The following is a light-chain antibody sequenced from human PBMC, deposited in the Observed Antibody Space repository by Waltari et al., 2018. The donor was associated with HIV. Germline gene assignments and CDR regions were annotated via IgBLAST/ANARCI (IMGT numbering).Light chain of an antibody. Sequence: DIQMTQSPSSLSASVGDRVTITCQASQDINKYLNWYQQKPGKAPKLLIYDASNVETGVPSRFSGSGSGTDFTFTISSLQPEDIATYYCQQYDNLPVTFGPGTKVHIK. CDR2: DAS. J-gene: IGKJ3*01. CDR1: QDINKY. CDR3: QQYDNLPVT. V-gene: IGKV1-33*01.